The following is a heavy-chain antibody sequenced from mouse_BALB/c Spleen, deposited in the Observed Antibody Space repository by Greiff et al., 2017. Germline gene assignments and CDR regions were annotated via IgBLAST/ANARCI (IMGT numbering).Heavy chain of an antibody. Sequence: VQLKESGGGLVKPGGSLKLSCAASGFAFSSYDMSWVRQTPEKRLEWVAYISSGGGSTYYPDTVKGRFTISRDNAKNTLYLQMSSLKSEDTAMYYCARPPIYDGFHYWYFDVWGAGTTVTVSS. CDR3: ARPPIYDGFHYWYFDV. D-gene: IGHD2-3*01. V-gene: IGHV5-12-1*01. CDR1: GFAFSSYD. J-gene: IGHJ1*01. CDR2: ISSGGGST.